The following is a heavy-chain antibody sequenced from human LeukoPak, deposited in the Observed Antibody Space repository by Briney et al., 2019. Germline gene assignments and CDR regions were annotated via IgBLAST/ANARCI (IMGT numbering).Heavy chain of an antibody. CDR2: IDKDGRKT. CDR1: GFTLEDYA. CDR3: ATWAFYHSLDV. V-gene: IGHV3-43*02. J-gene: IGHJ6*02. D-gene: IGHD1-26*01. Sequence: PGRSLRLSCAASGFTLEDYAMHWVRRGPGKGLEWVSLIDKDGRKTYYADSVKGRFTISRVNSKNSLYLQMNSLRTEDTALYYCATWAFYHSLDVWGRGATVIVSS.